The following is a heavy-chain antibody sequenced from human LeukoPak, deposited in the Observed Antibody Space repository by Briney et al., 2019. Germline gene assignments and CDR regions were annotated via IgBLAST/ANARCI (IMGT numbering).Heavy chain of an antibody. CDR1: GNYW. CDR2: INSDGSWT. V-gene: IGHV3-74*01. CDR3: VSFYETY. J-gene: IGHJ4*02. Sequence: GGSLRLSCAASGNYWMHWVRQAPGKGLVWVSHINSDGSWTSYADSVKGRFTISKDNAKNTVYMQMNNLRAEDTAVYYCVSFYETYWGRGTLVTVSS. D-gene: IGHD2-2*01.